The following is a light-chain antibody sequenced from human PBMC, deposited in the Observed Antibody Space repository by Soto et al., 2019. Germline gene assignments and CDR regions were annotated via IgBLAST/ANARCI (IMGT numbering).Light chain of an antibody. CDR1: QSVGSIY. CDR3: QHSGSSPPLT. Sequence: EIVLTQSPGTLSLSPGERATLSCRASQSVGSIYLASYQQQPGQSPRLLIHGASNRATGVTDRFSGSGTGTDVTLTISRVEPEDFGVYDCQHSGSSPPLTSGPGTKVDI. V-gene: IGKV3-20*01. CDR2: GAS. J-gene: IGKJ3*01.